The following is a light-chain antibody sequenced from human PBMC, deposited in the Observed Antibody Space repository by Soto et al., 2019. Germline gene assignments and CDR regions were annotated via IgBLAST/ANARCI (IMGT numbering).Light chain of an antibody. CDR2: AAS. CDR3: LQYYAYPRT. J-gene: IGKJ1*01. V-gene: IGKV1-8*01. CDR1: QGIGGY. Sequence: AIRMTQSPSSLSASTGDRVTITCRASQGIGGYSALYQLKPGKAPKLLMFAASTLQRGVPSRFSGSGSRTDFTLTISYLQSEDYAAYYCLQYYAYPRTFDKENKVDIK.